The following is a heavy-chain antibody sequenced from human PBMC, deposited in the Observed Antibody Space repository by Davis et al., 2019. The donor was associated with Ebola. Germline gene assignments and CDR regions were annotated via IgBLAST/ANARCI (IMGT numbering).Heavy chain of an antibody. CDR2: IYPDDSDS. V-gene: IGHV5-51*01. D-gene: IGHD5-12*01. Sequence: GESLKISCKGSGYSFTSYWIGWVRQMPGKGLEWMGIIYPDDSDSRYSPSFQGQVTISADKSISTAYLKWRSLKASDSAMYYCARLFRGYSGYQDYWGQGTLVTVSS. CDR1: GYSFTSYW. J-gene: IGHJ4*02. CDR3: ARLFRGYSGYQDY.